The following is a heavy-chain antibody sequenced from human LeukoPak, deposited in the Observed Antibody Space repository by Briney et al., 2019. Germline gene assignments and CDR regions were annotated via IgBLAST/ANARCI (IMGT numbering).Heavy chain of an antibody. CDR1: GFTFSSYA. CDR3: AKDVSNGYYYYYGMDV. V-gene: IGHV3-23*01. Sequence: GGSLRLSCAASGFTFSSYAMSWVRQAPGKGLEWVSAISGSGGSTYYADSVKGRFTISRDNSKNTLYLQMNSLRAEDTAVYYRAKDVSNGYYYYYGMDVWGQGTTVTVSS. J-gene: IGHJ6*02. CDR2: ISGSGGST. D-gene: IGHD4-4*01.